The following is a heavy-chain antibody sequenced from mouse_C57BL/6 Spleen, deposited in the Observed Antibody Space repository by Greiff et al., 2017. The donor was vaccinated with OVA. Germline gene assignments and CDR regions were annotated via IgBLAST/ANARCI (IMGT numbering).Heavy chain of an antibody. CDR2: IRLKSDNYAT. CDR1: GFTFSNYW. CDR3: TKAMDY. Sequence: EVMLVESGGGLVQPGGSMKLSCVASGFTFSNYWMNWVRQSPEKGLEWVAQIRLKSDNYATHYAESVKGRFTISSDDSKSSVYLQMNNLRAEDTGIYYCTKAMDYWGQGTSVTVSS. V-gene: IGHV6-3*01. J-gene: IGHJ4*01.